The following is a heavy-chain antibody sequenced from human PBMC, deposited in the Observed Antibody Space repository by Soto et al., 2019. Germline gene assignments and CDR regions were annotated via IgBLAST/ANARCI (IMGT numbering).Heavy chain of an antibody. CDR2: ISYDGSNK. D-gene: IGHD3-22*01. CDR1: GFTFSSYA. Sequence: GESLKISCAASGFTFSSYAMHLVRQAPGKGLEWVAVISYDGSNKYYADSVKGRFTISRDNSKNTLYLQMNSLRAEDTAVYDCARDLIITMIVVVITHYYYCMDVWGQGTTVTVSS. V-gene: IGHV3-30*04. CDR3: ARDLIITMIVVVITHYYYCMDV. J-gene: IGHJ6*02.